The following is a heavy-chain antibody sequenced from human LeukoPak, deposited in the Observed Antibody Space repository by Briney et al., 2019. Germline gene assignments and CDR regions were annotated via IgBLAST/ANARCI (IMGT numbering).Heavy chain of an antibody. CDR2: IYHSGST. D-gene: IGHD3-22*01. CDR3: ARVPQTAYYYDSSGYYYFDY. Sequence: ETLSLTCAVSGGSISSSNWWSWVRQPPGKGLEWIGEIYHSGSTNYNPSLKSRVTISADKSKNQFSLKLSSVTAADTAVYYCARVPQTAYYYDSSGYYYFDYWGQGTLVTVSS. J-gene: IGHJ4*02. V-gene: IGHV4-4*02. CDR1: GGSISSSNW.